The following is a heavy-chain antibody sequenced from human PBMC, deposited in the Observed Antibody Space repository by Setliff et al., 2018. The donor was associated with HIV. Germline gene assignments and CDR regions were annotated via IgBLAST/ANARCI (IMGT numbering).Heavy chain of an antibody. CDR1: GYTFTSYH. CDR3: ARDLVVVAPYYCFDP. J-gene: IGHJ5*02. Sequence: ASVKVSCKTSGYTFTSYHLHWLRQAPGQGLEWMGWINPNSGGTRYAQRFQGRVTMTRDTSTNTAYMELNSLTSDDTAVYYCARDLVVVAPYYCFDPWGQGTLVTVSS. V-gene: IGHV1-2*02. CDR2: INPNSGGT. D-gene: IGHD2-15*01.